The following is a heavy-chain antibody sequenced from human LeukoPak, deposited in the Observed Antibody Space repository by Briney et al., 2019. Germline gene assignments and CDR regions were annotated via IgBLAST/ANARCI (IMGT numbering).Heavy chain of an antibody. CDR3: AKVRASVLRYFDWPSAYYFDY. Sequence: PGGSLRLSCAASGFTFSSYAMSWVRQAPGKGLEWVSAISGSGGSTYYADSVKGRFTISRDNSKNTLYLQMNNLRAEDTAVYYCAKVRASVLRYFDWPSAYYFDYWGQGTLVTVSS. CDR2: ISGSGGST. V-gene: IGHV3-23*01. D-gene: IGHD3-9*01. J-gene: IGHJ4*02. CDR1: GFTFSSYA.